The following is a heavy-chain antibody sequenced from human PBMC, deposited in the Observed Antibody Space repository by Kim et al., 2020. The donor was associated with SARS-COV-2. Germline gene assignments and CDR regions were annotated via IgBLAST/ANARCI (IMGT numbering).Heavy chain of an antibody. CDR1: GLTFSSYA. D-gene: IGHD1-26*01. CDR2: ISGSGGAT. CDR3: AKMPSGSYLDAFDI. Sequence: GGSLRLSCAASGLTFSSYAMSWVRQAPGKGLEWVSAISGSGGATYYADSVQGRFTISRDNSKNTLYLQMNSLRAEDTAVYYCAKMPSGSYLDAFDIWGQGTMVTVSS. V-gene: IGHV3-23*01. J-gene: IGHJ3*02.